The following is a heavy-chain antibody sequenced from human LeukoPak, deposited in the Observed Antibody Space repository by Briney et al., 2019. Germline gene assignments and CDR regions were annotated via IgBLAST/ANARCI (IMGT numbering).Heavy chain of an antibody. D-gene: IGHD6-13*01. Sequence: GASVKVSCKASGYTFTGYCMHWVRQAPGQGLEWMGRINPNSGGTNYAQKFQGRVTMTRDTSISTAYMELSRLRSDDTAVYYCARQHKIAAAGHNWFDPWGQGTLVTVSS. CDR2: INPNSGGT. CDR3: ARQHKIAAAGHNWFDP. CDR1: GYTFTGYC. J-gene: IGHJ5*02. V-gene: IGHV1-2*06.